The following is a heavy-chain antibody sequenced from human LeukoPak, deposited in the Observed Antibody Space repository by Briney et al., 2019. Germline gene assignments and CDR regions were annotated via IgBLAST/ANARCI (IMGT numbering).Heavy chain of an antibody. CDR2: ISGSGGST. CDR3: AKERLYYYDSSGYSADFDY. D-gene: IGHD3-22*01. CDR1: GFTFSSYA. Sequence: GGSLRLSCAASGFTFSSYAMSWVRQAPGKGLEWVSAISGSGGSTYYADSVKGRFTISRDNSKNTLYLQMNSLRAEDTAVYYCAKERLYYYDSSGYSADFDYWGQGTLVTVSS. V-gene: IGHV3-23*01. J-gene: IGHJ4*02.